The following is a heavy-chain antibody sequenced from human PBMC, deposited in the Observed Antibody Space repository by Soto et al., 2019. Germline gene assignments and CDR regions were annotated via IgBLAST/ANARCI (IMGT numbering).Heavy chain of an antibody. CDR2: ISWNSGSI. Sequence: EVQLVESGGGLVQPGRSLRLSCAASGFTFDDYAMHWVRQAPGKGLEWVSGISWNSGSIGYADSVKGRFTISRDNAKNSLYLQMNSLRAEDTALYYCAKDINGVADYWGQGTLVTVSS. CDR3: AKDINGVADY. J-gene: IGHJ4*02. CDR1: GFTFDDYA. V-gene: IGHV3-9*01. D-gene: IGHD3-10*01.